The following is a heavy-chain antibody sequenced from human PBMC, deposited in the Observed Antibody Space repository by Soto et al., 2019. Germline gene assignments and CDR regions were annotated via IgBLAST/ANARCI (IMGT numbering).Heavy chain of an antibody. J-gene: IGHJ4*02. CDR3: ARGGWSVDY. Sequence: QVQLQESGPGLVKPSETLSLTCTVSGGSISGHYWSWFRQPPGTGLEHIGYIYYSGSTNYNPSLKSRVTISVDTAKNQFSLKLSSVTAADTAVYYCARGGWSVDYWGQGTLVTVSS. V-gene: IGHV4-59*11. CDR1: GGSISGHY. D-gene: IGHD6-19*01. CDR2: IYYSGST.